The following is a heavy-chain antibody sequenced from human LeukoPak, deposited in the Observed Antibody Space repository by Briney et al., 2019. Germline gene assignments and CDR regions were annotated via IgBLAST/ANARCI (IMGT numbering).Heavy chain of an antibody. J-gene: IGHJ3*02. CDR1: GGSISSYY. D-gene: IGHD6-6*01. CDR3: ARDPIAEYSSQIEAFDI. CDR2: IYHSGST. Sequence: SETLSLTCTVSGGSISSYYWSWIRQPPGKGLEWIGYIYHSGSTYYNPSLKSRVTISVDRSKNQFSLKLSSVTAADTAVYYCARDPIAEYSSQIEAFDIWGQGTMVTVSS. V-gene: IGHV4-59*12.